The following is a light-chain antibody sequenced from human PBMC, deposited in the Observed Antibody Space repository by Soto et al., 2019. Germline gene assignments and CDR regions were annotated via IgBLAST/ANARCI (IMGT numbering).Light chain of an antibody. CDR1: QSVSSN. J-gene: IGKJ1*01. V-gene: IGKV3-15*01. CDR3: QHYSNWRPWT. Sequence: EIVMTQSPATLSVSPGERATLSCRASQSVSSNLAWYQQKPGQAPGLLIYGASTRATGIPARISGSGSGTEFTITITSLQSEDFAVYYCQHYSNWRPWTFGQGTKVEIK. CDR2: GAS.